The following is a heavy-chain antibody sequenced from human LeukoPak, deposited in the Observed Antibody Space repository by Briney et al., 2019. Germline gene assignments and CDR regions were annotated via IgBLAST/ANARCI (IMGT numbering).Heavy chain of an antibody. CDR1: GGSISAIPYY. V-gene: IGHV4-39*01. D-gene: IGHD3-10*01. CDR2: VYYPGSP. Sequence: PSETLSLTCTISGGSISAIPYYWGWIRQPPGKGLEWIGSVYYPGSPYYSPSLKTRVTISVDTPKNQFSLKLSSVTAADTAVYFCARSHFYGSGVDSWGQGTLVTVFS. CDR3: ARSHFYGSGVDS. J-gene: IGHJ5*01.